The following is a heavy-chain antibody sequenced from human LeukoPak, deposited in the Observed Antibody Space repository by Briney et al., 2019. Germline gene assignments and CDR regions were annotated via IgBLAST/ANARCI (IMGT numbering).Heavy chain of an antibody. CDR2: ISYDGSNK. D-gene: IGHD3-22*01. CDR1: GFTFSSYA. J-gene: IGHJ3*02. CDR3: AREGRYYDSSGCLMIKDAFDI. V-gene: IGHV3-30-3*01. Sequence: GGSLRLSCAASGFTFSSYAMHWVRQAPGKGLEWVAVISYDGSNKYYADSVKGRFTISRDNSKNTLYLQMNSLRAEDTAVYYCAREGRYYDSSGCLMIKDAFDIWGQGTMVTVSS.